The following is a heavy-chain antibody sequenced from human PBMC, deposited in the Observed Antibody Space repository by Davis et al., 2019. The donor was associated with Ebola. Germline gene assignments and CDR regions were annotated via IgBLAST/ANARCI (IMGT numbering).Heavy chain of an antibody. J-gene: IGHJ6*02. Sequence: GGSLRLSCAASGFTFSSYSMNWVRQAPGKGLEWVAVIWYDGSNKYYADSVKGRFTISRDNSKNTLYLQMNSLRAEDTAVYYCATSIAALYYYYGMDVWGQGTTVTVSS. CDR3: ATSIAALYYYYGMDV. CDR2: IWYDGSNK. V-gene: IGHV3-33*08. CDR1: GFTFSSYS. D-gene: IGHD6-6*01.